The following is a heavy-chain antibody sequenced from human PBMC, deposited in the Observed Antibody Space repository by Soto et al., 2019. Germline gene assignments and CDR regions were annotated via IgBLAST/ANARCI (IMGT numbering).Heavy chain of an antibody. J-gene: IGHJ6*02. Sequence: QPGGSLRLSCAASGFTFSSYGMHWVRQAPGKGLEWVAVIWYDGSNKYYADSVKGRFTISRDNSKNTLYLQMNSLRAEDTAVYYCARGVLMDWNYGMDVWGQGTTVTVSS. CDR1: GFTFSSYG. V-gene: IGHV3-33*01. D-gene: IGHD1-1*01. CDR3: ARGVLMDWNYGMDV. CDR2: IWYDGSNK.